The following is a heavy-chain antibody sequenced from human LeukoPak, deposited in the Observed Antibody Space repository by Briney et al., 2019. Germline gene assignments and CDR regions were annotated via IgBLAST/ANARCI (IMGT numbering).Heavy chain of an antibody. CDR2: IYYSGST. CDR3: ARGRASYDFWSGYLFDY. V-gene: IGHV4-30-4*08. D-gene: IGHD3-3*01. J-gene: IGHJ4*02. Sequence: SQTLSLTCTVSGGSISSGDYYWSWIRQPPGKGLEWIGYIYYSGSTYYNPSLKSRVTISVDTSKNQFSLKLSSVTAADTAVYYCARGRASYDFWSGYLFDYWGQGTLVTVSS. CDR1: GGSISSGDYY.